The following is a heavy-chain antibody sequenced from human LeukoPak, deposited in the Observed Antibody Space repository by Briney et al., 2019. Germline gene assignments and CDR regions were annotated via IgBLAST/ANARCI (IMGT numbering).Heavy chain of an antibody. D-gene: IGHD3-10*01. J-gene: IGHJ6*02. V-gene: IGHV3-13*04. Sequence: GGSLRLSCAASGFTFSTYDMHWARRATGKGLEWVSAIGTAGDTYYPGSVKGRFTISRENAKNSLYLQMNSLRAGDTAVYYCARRLGTMVRGLNNYYYGMDVWGQGTTVTVSS. CDR2: IGTAGDT. CDR1: GFTFSTYD. CDR3: ARRLGTMVRGLNNYYYGMDV.